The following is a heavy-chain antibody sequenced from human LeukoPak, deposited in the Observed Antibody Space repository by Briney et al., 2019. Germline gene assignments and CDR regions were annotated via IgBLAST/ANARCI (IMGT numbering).Heavy chain of an antibody. CDR2: IYYSGST. Sequence: SETLSLTCTVSGGSISSSSYYWGWIRQPQVKGLEWIGSIYYSGSTYYNPSLKSRVTISVDTSKNQFSLKLSSVTAADTAVYYCAQLGSRPIWGQGTMVTVSS. CDR3: AQLGSRPI. V-gene: IGHV4-39*01. CDR1: GGSISSSSYY. J-gene: IGHJ3*02. D-gene: IGHD7-27*01.